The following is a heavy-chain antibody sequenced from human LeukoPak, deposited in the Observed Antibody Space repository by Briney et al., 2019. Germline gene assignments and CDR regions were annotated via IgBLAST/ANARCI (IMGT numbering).Heavy chain of an antibody. CDR1: GGSISSSGYY. V-gene: IGHV4-39*07. J-gene: IGHJ6*02. CDR2: INHSGST. Sequence: SETLSLTCTVSGGSISSSGYYWSWIRQPPGKGLEWIGEINHSGSTNYNPSLKSRVTISVDTSKNQFSLKLSSVTAADTAVYYCARGPYYDFWSGKLTYYYYGMDVWGQGTTVTVSS. D-gene: IGHD3-3*01. CDR3: ARGPYYDFWSGKLTYYYYGMDV.